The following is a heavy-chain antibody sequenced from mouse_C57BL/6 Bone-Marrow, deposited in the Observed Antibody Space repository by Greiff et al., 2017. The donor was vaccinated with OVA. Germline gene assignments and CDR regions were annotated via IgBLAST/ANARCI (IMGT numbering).Heavy chain of an antibody. Sequence: EVMLVESGGGLVQPGGSLKLSCAASGFTFSDYGMAWVRQAPRKGPEWVAFISNLAYSIYYADTVTGRFTISRENAKNTLYLEMSSLRSEDTAMYYCARRGDYYGSSYDYYAMDYWGQGTSVTVSS. CDR2: ISNLAYSI. CDR3: ARRGDYYGSSYDYYAMDY. J-gene: IGHJ4*01. V-gene: IGHV5-15*04. D-gene: IGHD1-1*01. CDR1: GFTFSDYG.